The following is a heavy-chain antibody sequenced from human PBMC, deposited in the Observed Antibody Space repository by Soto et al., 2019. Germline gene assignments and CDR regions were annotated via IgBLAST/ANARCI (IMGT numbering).Heavy chain of an antibody. D-gene: IGHD1-26*01. Sequence: TLSLTCTVSGGSINSFYWSWIRQPAGKGLEWIGRIYSSGTTNYNPSLKGRVAMSVDTSKNQLSLSLSSVTAADTAVYYCARDRIVGTSYFDYWGQGTLVTVSS. V-gene: IGHV4-4*07. CDR1: GGSINSFY. J-gene: IGHJ4*02. CDR2: IYSSGTT. CDR3: ARDRIVGTSYFDY.